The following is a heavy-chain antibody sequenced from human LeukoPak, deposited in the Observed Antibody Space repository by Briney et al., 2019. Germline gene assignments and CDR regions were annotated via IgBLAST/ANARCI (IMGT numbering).Heavy chain of an antibody. CDR1: GGSISIYY. J-gene: IGHJ4*02. CDR2: IYYSGST. CDR3: ARAVAAAGSPYFDY. Sequence: SETLSLTCTVSGGSISIYYWSWIRQPPGKGLEWIGYIYYSGSTYYNPSLKSRITISVDTSKNRFSLKLSSVTAADTAVYYCARAVAAAGSPYFDYWGQGTLVTVSS. D-gene: IGHD6-13*01. V-gene: IGHV4-30-4*01.